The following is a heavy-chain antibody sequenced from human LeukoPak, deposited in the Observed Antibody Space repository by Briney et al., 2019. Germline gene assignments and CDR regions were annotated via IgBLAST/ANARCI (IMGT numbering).Heavy chain of an antibody. D-gene: IGHD4-17*01. J-gene: IGHJ4*02. CDR2: IYYSGST. CDR3: AKSYGDYFLPPRPFDY. V-gene: IGHV4-39*07. Sequence: PSETLSLTCTVSGGSISSSSYYWGWIRQPPGKGLEWIGSIYYSGSTYYNPSLKSRVTISVDTSKNQFSLKLSSVTAADTAVYYCAKSYGDYFLPPRPFDYWGQGALVTVSS. CDR1: GGSISSSSYY.